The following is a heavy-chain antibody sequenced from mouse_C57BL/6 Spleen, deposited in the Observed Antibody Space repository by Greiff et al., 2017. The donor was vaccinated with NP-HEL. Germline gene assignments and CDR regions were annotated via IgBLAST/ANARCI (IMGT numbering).Heavy chain of an antibody. CDR1: GYTFTDYN. V-gene: IGHV1-22*01. CDR3: ARREGDVGFAY. CDR2: INPNNGGT. D-gene: IGHD3-3*01. Sequence: VQLKQSGPELVKPGASVKMSCKASGYTFTDYNMHWVKQSHGKSLEWIGYINPNNGGTSYNQKFKGKATLTVNNSSSTAYMELRSLTSEDSAVYYCARREGDVGFAYWGQGTLVTVSA. J-gene: IGHJ3*01.